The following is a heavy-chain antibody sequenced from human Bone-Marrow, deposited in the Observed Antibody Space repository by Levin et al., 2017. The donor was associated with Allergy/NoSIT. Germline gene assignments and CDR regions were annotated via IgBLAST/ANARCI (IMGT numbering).Heavy chain of an antibody. Sequence: ASVKVSCKASGYSFTSYDINWVRQATGQGLEWVGWVNPISGNTGCAQKFQGRVTMTRNTSISTAYMELSGLRSDDTAVYYCVRLCSGGNCNSRDDDAMDGWGQGTTVTVSS. CDR1: GYSFTSYD. V-gene: IGHV1-8*01. D-gene: IGHD2-15*01. J-gene: IGHJ6*02. CDR2: VNPISGNT. CDR3: VRLCSGGNCNSRDDDAMDG.